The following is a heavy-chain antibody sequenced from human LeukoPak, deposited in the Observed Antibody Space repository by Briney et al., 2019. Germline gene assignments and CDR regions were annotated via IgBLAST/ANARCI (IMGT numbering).Heavy chain of an antibody. CDR3: AMGITMVRGASVDY. D-gene: IGHD3-10*01. J-gene: IGHJ4*02. V-gene: IGHV1-69*05. Sequence: GASVKVSCKASGGTFSSYAISWVRQAPGQGLEWMGGIIPIFGTANYAQKFQGRVTITTDESTSTAYMELSSLRSEDTAVYYCAMGITMVRGASVDYWGQGTLVTVSS. CDR2: IIPIFGTA. CDR1: GGTFSSYA.